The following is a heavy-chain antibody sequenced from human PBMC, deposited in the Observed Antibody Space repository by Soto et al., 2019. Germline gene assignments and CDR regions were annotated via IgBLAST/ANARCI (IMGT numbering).Heavy chain of an antibody. D-gene: IGHD6-25*01. J-gene: IGHJ5*02. CDR3: ARGGPGGYGITVAFDP. Sequence: QVQLQESGPGLVKPSETLSLTCTVSGGSISSYYWSWIRQPAGKGLEWVGRIYTSGSTNYNPSLKRRVLASVDTTKTHGSLKLSSVTAADTAVYYCARGGPGGYGITVAFDPWGQGTLVTVSS. CDR1: GGSISSYY. V-gene: IGHV4-4*07. CDR2: IYTSGST.